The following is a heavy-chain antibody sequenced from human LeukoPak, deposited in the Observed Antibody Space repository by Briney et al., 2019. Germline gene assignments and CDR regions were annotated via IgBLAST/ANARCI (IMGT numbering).Heavy chain of an antibody. D-gene: IGHD3-3*01. CDR3: TRDSGDFWSGYYH. CDR1: GFTFSNAW. V-gene: IGHV3-15*01. J-gene: IGHJ3*01. Sequence: GGSLRLSCAASGFTFSNAWMSWVRQAPGKGLEWVGRIKSRTDGGTTDYASPVKGRFAISRDDSKSIAYLQMNSLKTEDTAVYYCTRDSGDFWSGYYHWGQGTMVTVSS. CDR2: IKSRTDGGTT.